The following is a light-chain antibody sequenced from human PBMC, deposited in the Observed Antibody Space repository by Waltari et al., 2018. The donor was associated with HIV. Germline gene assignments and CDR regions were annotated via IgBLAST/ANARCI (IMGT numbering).Light chain of an antibody. V-gene: IGKV2-28*01. CDR2: LAS. CDR3: MQTLQTQFT. Sequence: DIVMSQSPISVSVTPGEPASISCTSSQSLLHSNSYNYLDWYLQKPGQSPQLLIYLASSRASGVPDRFSGSGSGTDFTLKISKVEAEDVGVYYCMQTLQTQFTFGPGTKVDIK. J-gene: IGKJ3*01. CDR1: QSLLHSNSYNY.